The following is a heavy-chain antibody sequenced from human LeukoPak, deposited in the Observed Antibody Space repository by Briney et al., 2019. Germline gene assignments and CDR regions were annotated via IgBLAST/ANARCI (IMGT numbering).Heavy chain of an antibody. V-gene: IGHV5-51*01. CDR1: RYILTNYW. CDR3: ARRAFDSSGYVFDY. J-gene: IGHJ4*02. D-gene: IGHD3-22*01. CDR2: IYPGDSET. Sequence: GESLKISCKGSRYILTNYWIGWVRQMPGKGLEWMGIIYPGDSETRYSPSFQSQVTISADRSTSTAYLRWSSLKASDTAMYYCARRAFDSSGYVFDYWGQGTLVTVSS.